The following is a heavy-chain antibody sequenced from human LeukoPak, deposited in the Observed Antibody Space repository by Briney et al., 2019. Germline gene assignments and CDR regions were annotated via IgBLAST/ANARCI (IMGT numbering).Heavy chain of an antibody. CDR2: ISGSGGST. Sequence: GGSLRLSCAASGFTFSSYAMSWVRQAPGKGLEWVSGISGSGGSTYYADSVKGRFTISRDNSKNTLYLQMNSLSAEDTAVYYCAKVRTLYDILTGSYGMDVWGQGTTVTVSS. D-gene: IGHD3-9*01. CDR3: AKVRTLYDILTGSYGMDV. CDR1: GFTFSSYA. J-gene: IGHJ6*02. V-gene: IGHV3-23*01.